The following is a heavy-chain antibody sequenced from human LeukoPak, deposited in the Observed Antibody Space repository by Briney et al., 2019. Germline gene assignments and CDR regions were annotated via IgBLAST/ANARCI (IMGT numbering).Heavy chain of an antibody. Sequence: SGGSLRLSCAASGFTFSSYSMNWVRQAPGKGLEWVSYISSSSSTIYYADSVKGRFTISRDNAKNSLYLQMNSLRAEDTAVYYCARHGGMVRGFYDAFDVWGHGTLVTVSS. J-gene: IGHJ3*01. V-gene: IGHV3-48*01. D-gene: IGHD3-10*01. CDR3: ARHGGMVRGFYDAFDV. CDR1: GFTFSSYS. CDR2: ISSSSSTI.